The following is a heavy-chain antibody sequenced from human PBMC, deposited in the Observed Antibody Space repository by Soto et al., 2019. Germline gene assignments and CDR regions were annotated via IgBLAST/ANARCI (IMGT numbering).Heavy chain of an antibody. CDR2: IIPIFGTA. CDR1: GGTFSSYA. V-gene: IGHV1-69*06. CDR3: ARGGIAAGGSV. D-gene: IGHD6-13*01. J-gene: IGHJ6*02. Sequence: ASVKVSCQASGGTFSSYAISWVRQAPGQGLEWMGGIIPIFGTANYAQKFQGRVTITADKSTSTAYMELSSLRPEDTAVYYCARGGIAAGGSVWGQGTTVTVSS.